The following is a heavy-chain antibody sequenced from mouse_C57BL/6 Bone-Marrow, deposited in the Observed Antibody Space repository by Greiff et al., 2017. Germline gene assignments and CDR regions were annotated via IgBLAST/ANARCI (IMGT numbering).Heavy chain of an antibody. Sequence: EVQVVESGGGLVQPGESLKLSCESNDYEFPSHDMSWVRKTPEKRLELVAAINSDGGSTYYPDTMERRFIISRDNTKKTLYLQMSRLRSEDTALXYCARHGDYSKSDAMDYWGQGTSVTVSS. D-gene: IGHD2-5*01. J-gene: IGHJ4*01. V-gene: IGHV5-2*01. CDR2: INSDGGST. CDR1: DYEFPSHD. CDR3: ARHGDYSKSDAMDY.